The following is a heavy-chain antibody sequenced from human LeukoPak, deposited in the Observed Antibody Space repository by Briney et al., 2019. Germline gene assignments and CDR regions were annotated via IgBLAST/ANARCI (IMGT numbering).Heavy chain of an antibody. CDR2: IRSKVYGGTT. D-gene: IGHD5-18*01. CDR3: TRGLIQLWIHNGMGV. V-gene: IGHV3-49*04. J-gene: IGHJ6*02. CDR1: GFTLGNHG. Sequence: HPGRSLRLAWTAAGFTLGNHGMGWVSQEAREGRGWEGFIRSKVYGGTTEYAASVKGRFTISRDDSKSIAYLQMNSLKAEDTAFYYCTRGLIQLWIHNGMGVLGQGNTVPGFS.